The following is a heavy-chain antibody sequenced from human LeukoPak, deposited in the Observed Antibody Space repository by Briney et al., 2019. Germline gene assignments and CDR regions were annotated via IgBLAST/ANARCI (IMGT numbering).Heavy chain of an antibody. J-gene: IGHJ4*02. CDR1: GFTFSSYA. Sequence: GRSLRLSFAASGFTFSSYAMHWVRQAPGKGLEWVAVISYDGSNKYYADSVKGRFTISRDNSKNTLYLQMNSLRAEDTAVYYCASWELTLVAEDYWGQGTLVTVSS. V-gene: IGHV3-30-3*01. CDR2: ISYDGSNK. D-gene: IGHD1-26*01. CDR3: ASWELTLVAEDY.